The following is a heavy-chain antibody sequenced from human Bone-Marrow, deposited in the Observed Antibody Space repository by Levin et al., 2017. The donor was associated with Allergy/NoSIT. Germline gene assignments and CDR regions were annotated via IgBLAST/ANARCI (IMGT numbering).Heavy chain of an antibody. CDR2: TRNRANGYTT. CDR1: GFTLNEYY. D-gene: IGHD5-12*01. Sequence: PGESLKISCAASGFTLNEYYMDWFRQAPGKGLEWVGRTRNRANGYTTEYAASVKGRFTVSRDESKSSLYLQMNSLKTEDTAVYYCVREAGYSGLDDSFDRWGQGTMVTVSS. J-gene: IGHJ3*01. V-gene: IGHV3-72*01. CDR3: VREAGYSGLDDSFDR.